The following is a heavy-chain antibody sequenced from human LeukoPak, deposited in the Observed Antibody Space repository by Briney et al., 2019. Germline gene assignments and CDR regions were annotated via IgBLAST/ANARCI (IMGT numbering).Heavy chain of an antibody. D-gene: IGHD6-13*01. CDR2: IYSGGST. J-gene: IGHJ4*02. CDR3: ATARDSSSWFGFDY. Sequence: GRSLRLSCAASGFTFSSYAMHWVRQAPGKGLEWVSVIYSGGSTYYADSVKGRFTISRDNSKNTLYLQMNSLRVEDTAVYYCATARDSSSWFGFDYWGQGTLVTVSS. CDR1: GFTFSSYA. V-gene: IGHV3-53*01.